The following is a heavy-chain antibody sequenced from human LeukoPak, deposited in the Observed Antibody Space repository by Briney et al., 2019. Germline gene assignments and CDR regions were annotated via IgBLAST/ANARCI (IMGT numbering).Heavy chain of an antibody. D-gene: IGHD5-18*01. V-gene: IGHV1-2*02. CDR1: GYTFSDYY. CDR3: ARIQLWSPPDY. J-gene: IGHJ4*02. Sequence: ASVKVSCKASGYTFSDYYMHWVRQAPGQGLEWMGWINPNSGGTNYAQKLQGRVTMTTDTSTSTAYMELRSLRSDDTAVYYCARIQLWSPPDYWGQGTLVTVSS. CDR2: INPNSGGT.